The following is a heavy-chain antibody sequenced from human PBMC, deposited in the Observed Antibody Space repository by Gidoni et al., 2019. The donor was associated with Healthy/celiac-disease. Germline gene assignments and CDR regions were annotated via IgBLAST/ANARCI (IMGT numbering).Heavy chain of an antibody. Sequence: EVQLVESGGGLVKPGGSLRLSCAASGFTFSSYSMNWVRQAPGKGLELVSSISSSSSYIYYADSVKGRFTISRDNAKNSLYLQMNSLRAEDTAVYYCARDEEGTGWFDPWCQGTLVTVSS. CDR1: GFTFSSYS. CDR2: ISSSSSYI. V-gene: IGHV3-21*01. CDR3: ARDEEGTGWFDP. J-gene: IGHJ5*02.